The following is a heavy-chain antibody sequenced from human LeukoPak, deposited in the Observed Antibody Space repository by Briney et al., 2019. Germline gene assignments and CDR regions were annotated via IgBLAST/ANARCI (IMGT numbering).Heavy chain of an antibody. V-gene: IGHV3-30*12. CDR2: IRYVGSDK. D-gene: IGHD4-17*01. CDR3: ARENDYALDY. CDR1: GLTFSNYG. J-gene: IGHJ4*02. Sequence: RGSRGLSCAASGLTFSNYGMHRMREAPAKRLEWVAVIRYVGSDKYYADSVKGRFTISRDNSQNTMYLQMNSLRAEDTAVYYCARENDYALDYWGQGTLVTVSS.